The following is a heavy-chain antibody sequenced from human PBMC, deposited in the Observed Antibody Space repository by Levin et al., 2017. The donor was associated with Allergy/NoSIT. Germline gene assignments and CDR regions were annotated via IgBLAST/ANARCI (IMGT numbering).Heavy chain of an antibody. CDR3: AHAFSRRRDILTGYWYYFDY. CDR2: IYWDDDK. CDR1: GFSLSTSGVG. D-gene: IGHD3-9*01. Sequence: SGPTLVKPTQTLTLTCTFSGFSLSTSGVGVGWIRQPPGKALEWLALIYWDDDKRYSPSLKSRLTITKDTSKNQVVLTMTNMDPVDTATYYCAHAFSRRRDILTGYWYYFDYWGQGTLVTVSS. J-gene: IGHJ4*02. V-gene: IGHV2-5*02.